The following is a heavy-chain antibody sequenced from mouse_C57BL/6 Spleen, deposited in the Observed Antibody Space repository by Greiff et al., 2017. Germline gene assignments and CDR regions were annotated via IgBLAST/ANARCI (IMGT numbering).Heavy chain of an antibody. CDR1: GYSITSGYY. CDR2: ISYDGSN. D-gene: IGHD4-1*01. J-gene: IGHJ2*01. CDR3: AGGGNWADY. Sequence: EVKVEESGPGLVKPSQSLSITCSVTGYSITSGYYWNWIRQFPGNKLEWMGYISYDGSNNYNPSLKNRISITRDTSKNQFFLKLNSVTTEDTSTYYCAGGGNWADYWGQGTTLTVSS. V-gene: IGHV3-6*01.